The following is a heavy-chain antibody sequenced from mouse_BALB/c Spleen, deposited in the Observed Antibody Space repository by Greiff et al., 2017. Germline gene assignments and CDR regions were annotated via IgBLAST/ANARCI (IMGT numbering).Heavy chain of an antibody. J-gene: IGHJ3*01. Sequence: VQLQQSGAELVRPGASVKLSCKASGYTFTNYFMDWVKQRPEQGLEWIGVINPESGGTNYNAKFKGKATMTADKSSSTAYMQLSSLTSDDSAVYYCARNDGDVGNWGQGTLVTVSA. D-gene: IGHD2-3*01. CDR1: GYTFTNYF. V-gene: IGHV1-54*01. CDR3: ARNDGDVGN. CDR2: INPESGGT.